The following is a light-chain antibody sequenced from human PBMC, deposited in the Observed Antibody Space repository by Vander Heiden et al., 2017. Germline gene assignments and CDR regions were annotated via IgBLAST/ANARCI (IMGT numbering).Light chain of an antibody. V-gene: IGLV9-49*01. J-gene: IGLJ3*02. CDR2: VGTGGIVG. CDR1: SGYSNYK. CDR3: GADHGSGSNFVSV. Sequence: QPVLTQPPSASASLGASVTLTCPLSSGYSNYKVDWYQQRPGKGPRFVMRVGTGGIVGSKGDGIPDRFSVLGSGLNRYLTIKNIQEEDESDYHCGADHGSGSNFVSVFGGGTKLTVL.